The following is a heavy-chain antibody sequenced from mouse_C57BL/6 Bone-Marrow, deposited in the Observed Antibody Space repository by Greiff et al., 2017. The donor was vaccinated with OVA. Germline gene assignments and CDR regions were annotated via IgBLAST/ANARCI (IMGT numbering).Heavy chain of an antibody. J-gene: IGHJ2*01. Sequence: VQLQQSGPELVKPGASVKISCKASGYAFSSSWMNWVKQRPGKGLEWIGRIYPGDGDTNYNGKFKGKATLTADKSSSPAYMQLSSLTSEDSAVYFCARWRDFDYWGQGTTLTVSS. CDR2: IYPGDGDT. CDR3: ARWRDFDY. V-gene: IGHV1-82*01. CDR1: GYAFSSSW.